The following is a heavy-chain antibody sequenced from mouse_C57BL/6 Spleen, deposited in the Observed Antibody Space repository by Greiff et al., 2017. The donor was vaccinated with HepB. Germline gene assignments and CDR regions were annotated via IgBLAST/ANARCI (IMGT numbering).Heavy chain of an antibody. CDR1: GFTFSSYA. CDR3: ANGYYFDY. Sequence: EVKLMESGGGLVKPGGSLKLSCAASGFTFSSYAMSWVRQTPEKRLEWVATISDGGSYTYYPDNVKGRFTISRDNAKNNLYLQMSHLKSEDTAMYYCANGYYFDYWGQGTTLTVSS. J-gene: IGHJ2*01. CDR2: ISDGGSYT. V-gene: IGHV5-4*03.